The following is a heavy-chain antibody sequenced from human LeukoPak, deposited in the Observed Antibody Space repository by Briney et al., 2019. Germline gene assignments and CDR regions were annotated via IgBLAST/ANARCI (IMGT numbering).Heavy chain of an antibody. D-gene: IGHD3-3*01. CDR1: GFTFSSYA. CDR2: ISGSGGST. J-gene: IGHJ4*02. Sequence: HPGGSLRLSCAASGFTFSSYAMSWVRQAPGKGLEWVSAISGSGGSTYYADSVKGRFTISRDNSKNTLYLQMNSLRAEDTAVYYCAKSDDFWSGYWDWGQGTLVTVSS. CDR3: AKSDDFWSGYWD. V-gene: IGHV3-23*01.